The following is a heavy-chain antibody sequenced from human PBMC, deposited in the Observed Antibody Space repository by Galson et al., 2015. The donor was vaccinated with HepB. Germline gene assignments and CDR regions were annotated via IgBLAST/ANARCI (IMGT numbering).Heavy chain of an antibody. CDR2: VSPDGRNT. CDR3: ERKATVTEHYQWFDP. J-gene: IGHJ5*02. V-gene: IGHV3-30*04. Sequence: SLRLSCAASALTFSSFTMHWVRQAPGTGLDWVAAVSPDGRNTYYADSGTGRFTISRDNSENKLYLQMNSLRPEDTTVDHWERKATVTEHYQWFDPWGQETLFTVSS. CDR1: ALTFSSFT. D-gene: IGHD4-17*01.